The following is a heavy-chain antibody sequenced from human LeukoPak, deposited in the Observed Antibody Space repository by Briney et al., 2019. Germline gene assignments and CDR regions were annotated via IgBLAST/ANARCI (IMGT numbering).Heavy chain of an antibody. CDR1: GYTFTSYY. V-gene: IGHV1-46*01. CDR2: INPSGGST. J-gene: IGHJ4*02. D-gene: IGHD2-8*01. CDR3: ARDHGYCTNGVCYHFDY. Sequence: ASVKVSCKASGYTFTSYYMHWVRQAPGQGLEWMGIINPSGGSTSYAQKFQGRVTMTRDMSTSTVYMELSSLRSEDTAVYYCARDHGYCTNGVCYHFDYWGQGTLVTVSS.